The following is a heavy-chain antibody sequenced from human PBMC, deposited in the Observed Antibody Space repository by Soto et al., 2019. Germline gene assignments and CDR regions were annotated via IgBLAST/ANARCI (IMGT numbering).Heavy chain of an antibody. Sequence: SETLSLTCTVSGGSISSGDYYWSWIRQPPGKGLEWIGYIYYSGSTYYNPSLKSRVTISVDTSKNQFSLKLSSVTAADTAVYYCARGGRIVVVMRGFDPWGQGTLVTVSS. CDR3: ARGGRIVVVMRGFDP. D-gene: IGHD3-22*01. CDR2: IYYSGST. CDR1: GGSISSGDYY. V-gene: IGHV4-30-4*01. J-gene: IGHJ5*02.